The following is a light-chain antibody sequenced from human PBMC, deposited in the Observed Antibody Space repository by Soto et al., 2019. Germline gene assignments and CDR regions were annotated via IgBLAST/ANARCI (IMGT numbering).Light chain of an antibody. CDR1: SSDVGAYNS. CDR2: DVS. J-gene: IGLJ2*01. CDR3: CSFAGSDTLI. Sequence: QSVLTQPRSVSGSPGQSVTISCTGTSSDVGAYNSASWYHQHPGKAPKVMVYDVSKRPSGVPDRFSGSKSDNTAALTISGLQAEDEADYYCCSFAGSDTLIFGGGTKLTVL. V-gene: IGLV2-11*01.